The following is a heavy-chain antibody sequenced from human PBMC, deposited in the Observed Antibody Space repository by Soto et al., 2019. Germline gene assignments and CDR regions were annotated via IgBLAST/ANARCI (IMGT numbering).Heavy chain of an antibody. CDR1: GFSLRNSGVG. V-gene: IGHV2-5*02. Sequence: QITLKESGPTLVKPTQTLTLTCTFSGFSLRNSGVGVGWIRQPPGKALEWLALIYWDDDKRYSPSLKSRLTITKDTSKNQEVITMTNMDPVDTATYYCAHLTTGGFYFDYWGQGTRVTVSS. J-gene: IGHJ4*02. CDR2: IYWDDDK. D-gene: IGHD4-17*01. CDR3: AHLTTGGFYFDY.